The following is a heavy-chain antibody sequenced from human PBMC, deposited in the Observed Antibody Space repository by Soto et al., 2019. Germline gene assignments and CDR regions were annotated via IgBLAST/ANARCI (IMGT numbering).Heavy chain of an antibody. D-gene: IGHD3-22*01. CDR1: GFSLSTSGVG. J-gene: IGHJ4*02. V-gene: IGHV2-5*01. CDR2: IYWNDDK. Sequence: GSGPTLVNPTQTLTLTCTFSGFSLSTSGVGVGWIRQPPGKALEWLALIYWNDDKRYSPSLKSRLTITKDTSKNQVVLTMTNMDLVDTATYYCAHRLISYDSSGYYYSDFDYWGQGTLVTVSS. CDR3: AHRLISYDSSGYYYSDFDY.